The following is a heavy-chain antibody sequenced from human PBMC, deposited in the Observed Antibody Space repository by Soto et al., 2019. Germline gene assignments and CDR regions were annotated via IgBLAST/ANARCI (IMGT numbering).Heavy chain of an antibody. CDR2: ISAYNGNT. V-gene: IGHV1-18*01. D-gene: IGHD5-12*01. CDR1: GYTFTSYG. CDR3: AREKWLRQIYYYYGMDV. J-gene: IGHJ6*02. Sequence: ASVKVSCKASGYTFTSYGISWVRQAPGQGLEWMGWISAYNGNTNYAQKLQGRVTMTTDTSTSTAYMELRSLRSDDTAVYYCAREKWLRQIYYYYGMDVWGQGTTVTVSS.